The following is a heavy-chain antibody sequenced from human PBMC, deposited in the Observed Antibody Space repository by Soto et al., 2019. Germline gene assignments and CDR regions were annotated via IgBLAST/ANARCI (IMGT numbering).Heavy chain of an antibody. J-gene: IGHJ4*02. Sequence: ASVKVSCKASGFTFTTYGISWVRQAPGQGLEWMGIINPSGGGTSYAQKFQGRVTMTRDTSTSTVYMELSSLRSEDTAVYYCARGGQLRYLDWLLDYWGQGTLVTVSS. V-gene: IGHV1-46*03. CDR1: GFTFTTYG. CDR3: ARGGQLRYLDWLLDY. D-gene: IGHD3-9*01. CDR2: INPSGGGT.